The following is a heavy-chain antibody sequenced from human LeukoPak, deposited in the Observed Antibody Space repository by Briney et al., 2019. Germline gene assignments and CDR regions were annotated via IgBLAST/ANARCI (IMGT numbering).Heavy chain of an antibody. CDR2: IRSETGGGTT. CDR3: AHRDTVMVRVDY. D-gene: IGHD5-18*01. CDR1: GFTFRDAG. J-gene: IGHJ4*02. Sequence: GGSLRLSCAASGFTFRDAGMSWVRQAPGKGLEWVGRIRSETGGGTTDYAAPVKGRFTISRDDSKSTVYLQMSSLKTEDTAVYFCAHRDTVMVRVDYWGQGTLVTVSS. V-gene: IGHV3-15*01.